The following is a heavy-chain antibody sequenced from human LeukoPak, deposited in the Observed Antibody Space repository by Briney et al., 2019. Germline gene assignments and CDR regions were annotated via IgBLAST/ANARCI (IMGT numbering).Heavy chain of an antibody. CDR2: IYPVESDT. CDR1: GYSFTSYW. D-gene: IGHD6-13*01. V-gene: IGHV5-51*01. J-gene: IGHJ4*02. Sequence: GESLQISCQGSGYSFTSYWIGWVRQMPGKGLEWMGIIYPVESDTRYSPSFQGQVTIPAAKSISTAYLQWSSLQASDSAMYYSARLGDSSVDYWGQGTLVTVSS. CDR3: ARLGDSSVDY.